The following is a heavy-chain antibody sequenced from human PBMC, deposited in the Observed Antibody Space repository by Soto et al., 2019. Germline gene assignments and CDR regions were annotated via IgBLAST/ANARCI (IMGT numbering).Heavy chain of an antibody. J-gene: IGHJ4*02. CDR2: ISPYNGNA. D-gene: IGHD2-8*01. CDR1: GYTFSNYA. V-gene: IGHV1-18*04. Sequence: ASVKVSCKTSGYTFSNYAISWVRQAPGQGLEWMGWISPYNGNANYTEKFQGRVSMTTDTSTTTAYMELTSLTSDDTAIYYCARAIPLIMAAPDYWGQGTLVTFSS. CDR3: ARAIPLIMAAPDY.